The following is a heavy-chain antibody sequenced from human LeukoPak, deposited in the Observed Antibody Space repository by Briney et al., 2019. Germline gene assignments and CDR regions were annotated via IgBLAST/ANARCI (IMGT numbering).Heavy chain of an antibody. D-gene: IGHD3-22*01. V-gene: IGHV3-48*03. Sequence: GASLRLSCAASGFTFRNYAMSWVRQAPGKGLEWVSYISSSGSTIYYADSVKGRFTISRDNAKNSLYLQMNSLRAEDTAVYYCARVDSSIDYWGQGTLVTVSS. CDR3: ARVDSSIDY. CDR1: GFTFRNYA. J-gene: IGHJ4*02. CDR2: ISSSGSTI.